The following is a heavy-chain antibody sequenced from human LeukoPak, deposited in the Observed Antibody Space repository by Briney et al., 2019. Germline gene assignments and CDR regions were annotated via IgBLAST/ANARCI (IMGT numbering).Heavy chain of an antibody. Sequence: SETLSLTCAVYGGSFTTYYWSWVRQPPGKGLEWIGEINHSGNRNYNPSLKSRVTISVDTSNNQFSLKLTSVTAADTAVYYCARVGVWGSYRTRGGYWGQGTLVTVSS. J-gene: IGHJ4*02. V-gene: IGHV4-34*01. CDR3: ARVGVWGSYRTRGGY. CDR2: INHSGNR. D-gene: IGHD3-16*02. CDR1: GGSFTTYY.